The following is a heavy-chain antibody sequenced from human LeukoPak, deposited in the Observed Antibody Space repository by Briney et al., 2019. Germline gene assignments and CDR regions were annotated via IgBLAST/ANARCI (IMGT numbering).Heavy chain of an antibody. V-gene: IGHV1-2*02. CDR1: GYTFTGYY. Sequence: ASVKVSCMASGYTFTGYYMHWVRQAPGQGPEWMGWINPNSDGTNYAQKFQGRVPMTRDPYISTAYMELSRLRSDDTAVYYCARAGKTYGSGEKHYWDKGTLDSVPS. D-gene: IGHD3-10*01. CDR2: INPNSDGT. CDR3: ARAGKTYGSGEKHY. J-gene: IGHJ4*02.